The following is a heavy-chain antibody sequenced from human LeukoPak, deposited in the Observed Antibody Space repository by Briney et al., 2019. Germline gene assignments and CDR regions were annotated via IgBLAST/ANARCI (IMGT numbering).Heavy chain of an antibody. D-gene: IGHD5/OR15-5a*01. V-gene: IGHV1-18*01. Sequence: GASVTVSCKASGYTFTSYGINWVRQAPGQGLEWMGWISGYSGITYYAQKFQGRVTMTTDTSTSTAYMEARSLRSDDTAVYYCAKDRDTHFSVDAFDIWGQGTRVTVSS. CDR1: GYTFTSYG. CDR2: ISGYSGIT. J-gene: IGHJ3*02. CDR3: AKDRDTHFSVDAFDI.